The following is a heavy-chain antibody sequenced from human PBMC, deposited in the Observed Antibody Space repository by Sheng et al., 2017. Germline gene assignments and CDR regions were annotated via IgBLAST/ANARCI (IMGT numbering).Heavy chain of an antibody. D-gene: IGHD2-2*01. V-gene: IGHV1-69*04. J-gene: IGHJ5*02. CDR1: GGTFSSYA. CDR2: IIPILGIA. CDR3: ARDGTDCSSTSCYVRYNWFDP. Sequence: QVQLVQSGAEVKKPGSSVKVSCKASGGTFSSYAISWVRQAPGQGLEWMGGIIPILGIANYAQKFQGRVTITADKSTSTAYMELSSLRSEDTAVYYCARDGTDCSSTSCYVRYNWFDPWGQGTLVTVSS.